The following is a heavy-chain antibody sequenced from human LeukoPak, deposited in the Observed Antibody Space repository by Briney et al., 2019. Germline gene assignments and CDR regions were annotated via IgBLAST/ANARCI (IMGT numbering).Heavy chain of an antibody. J-gene: IGHJ3*02. V-gene: IGHV4-59*01. D-gene: IGHD4-17*01. Sequence: SETLSLTCTVSGGSISSYYWSWIRQPPGKGLEWIGYIYYSGSTNYNPSLKSRVTISVDTSKNQFSLKLSSVTAADTAVYYCARTYGDYVLDDAFDIWGQGTMATVSS. CDR1: GGSISSYY. CDR2: IYYSGST. CDR3: ARTYGDYVLDDAFDI.